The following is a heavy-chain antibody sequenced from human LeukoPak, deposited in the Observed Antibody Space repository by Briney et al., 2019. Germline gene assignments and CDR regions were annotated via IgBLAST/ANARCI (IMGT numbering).Heavy chain of an antibody. J-gene: IGHJ5*02. CDR3: AKGSGINHYHWIDP. Sequence: GGSLRLSCAASEFTFSNYAMNWVRQAPGKGLEWVSGISGGGGSTYHADSVKGRFTISRDNSKNTLYLQMDSLRAEDTALYHCAKGSGINHYHWIDPWGQGTLVTVSS. CDR1: EFTFSNYA. V-gene: IGHV3-23*01. D-gene: IGHD1-14*01. CDR2: ISGGGGST.